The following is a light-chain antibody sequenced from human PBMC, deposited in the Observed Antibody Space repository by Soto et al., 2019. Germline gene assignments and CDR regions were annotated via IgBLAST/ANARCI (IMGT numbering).Light chain of an antibody. CDR3: AAWDDNLNGPV. J-gene: IGLJ3*02. V-gene: IGLV1-44*01. Sequence: QSVLTQPPSVSGTPGQRVTISCSGNNSNIGSNTVNWYQQLPGTAPKLVIYSNNQRPSGVPDRFSGSKSGTSASLAISGLQSEDEAEYSCAAWDDNLNGPVFGGGTKLTVL. CDR1: NSNIGSNT. CDR2: SNN.